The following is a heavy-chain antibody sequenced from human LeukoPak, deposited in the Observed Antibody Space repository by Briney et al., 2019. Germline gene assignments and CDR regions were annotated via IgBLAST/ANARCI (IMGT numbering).Heavy chain of an antibody. V-gene: IGHV3-74*01. CDR2: INTDGTNT. Sequence: GGALRLSCAASGFTFSSYWMHWVREVPGKGLGWVSRINTDGTNTTYADSVKGRFTMSRDNAKSRLYLQMNSLRAEDTAVYSCARGYSGTYRVDYWGQGTLVTVSS. CDR1: GFTFSSYW. J-gene: IGHJ4*02. D-gene: IGHD1-26*01. CDR3: ARGYSGTYRVDY.